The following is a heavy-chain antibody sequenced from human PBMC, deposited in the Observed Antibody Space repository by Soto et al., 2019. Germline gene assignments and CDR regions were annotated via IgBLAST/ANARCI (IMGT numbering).Heavy chain of an antibody. V-gene: IGHV4-39*01. J-gene: IGHJ5*02. CDR2: IYYSGST. CDR3: ARQIYDFWSGYYWFDP. D-gene: IGHD3-3*01. Sequence: KTSETLSLTCTVSGGSISSSSYYWGWIRQPPGKGLEWIGSIYYSGSTYYNPSLKSRVTISVDTSKNQFSLKLSSVTAADTAVYYCARQIYDFWSGYYWFDPWGQGTLVTVSS. CDR1: GGSISSSSYY.